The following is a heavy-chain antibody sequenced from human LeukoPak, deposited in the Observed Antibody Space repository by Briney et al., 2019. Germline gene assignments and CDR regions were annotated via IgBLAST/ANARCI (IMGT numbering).Heavy chain of an antibody. J-gene: IGHJ3*01. CDR3: ARHRGSDL. Sequence: SETLSLTCTVSGASVSSGSYYWSWIRQPPGKGLEWIGYIYSTGGTYYNPSLNSRVTISLDTSRNRFSLKLTSVTSADTAVYYCARHRGSDLWGQGTMVTVSS. CDR1: GASVSSGSYY. CDR2: IYSTGGT. V-gene: IGHV4-61*01. D-gene: IGHD3-10*01.